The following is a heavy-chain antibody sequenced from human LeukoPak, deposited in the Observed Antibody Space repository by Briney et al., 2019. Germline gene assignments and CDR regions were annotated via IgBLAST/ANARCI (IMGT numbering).Heavy chain of an antibody. D-gene: IGHD4-23*01. J-gene: IGHJ6*03. Sequence: ETLSLTCTVSGGSISSYYWSWVRQAPGKGLEWVGRIKSKTDGGTTDYAAPVKGRFTISRDDSKNTLYLQMNSLKTEDTAVYYCTTAMVVTPQYYYYMDVWGKGTTVTVSS. V-gene: IGHV3-15*01. CDR2: IKSKTDGGTT. CDR3: TTAMVVTPQYYYYMDV. CDR1: GGSISSYY.